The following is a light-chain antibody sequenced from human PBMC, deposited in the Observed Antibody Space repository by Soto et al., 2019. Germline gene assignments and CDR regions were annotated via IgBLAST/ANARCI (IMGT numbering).Light chain of an antibody. CDR2: KAS. CDR3: QQYNDWWT. J-gene: IGKJ1*01. Sequence: DIQMTHSPSTLSASVGDRVTITCRASQSISSWLAWYQQKPGKAPKLLIYKASTLKSGVPSRFSGSGSGTEFTLTISSLQSEDFAVYYCQQYNDWWTFGQGTKVDIK. CDR1: QSISSW. V-gene: IGKV1-5*03.